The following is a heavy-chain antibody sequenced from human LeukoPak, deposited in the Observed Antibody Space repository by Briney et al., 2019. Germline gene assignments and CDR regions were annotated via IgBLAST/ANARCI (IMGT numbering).Heavy chain of an antibody. Sequence: SETLSLTCTASGGSISSGSYYWSWIRQPPGKGLEWIGYIYYSGSTNYNPSLKSRVTISVDTSKNQFSLKLSSVTAADTAVYYCARGIPDYGGNSNYGMDVWGQGTTVTVSS. CDR3: ARGIPDYGGNSNYGMDV. CDR2: IYYSGST. V-gene: IGHV4-61*01. D-gene: IGHD4-23*01. J-gene: IGHJ6*02. CDR1: GGSISSGSYY.